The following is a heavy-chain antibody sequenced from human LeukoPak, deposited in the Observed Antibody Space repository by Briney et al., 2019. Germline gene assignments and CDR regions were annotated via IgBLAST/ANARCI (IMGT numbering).Heavy chain of an antibody. J-gene: IGHJ2*01. CDR2: IIPIFGTA. V-gene: IGHV1-69*13. Sequence: GASVKVSCKASGGTFGSYVISWVRQAPGQGLEWMGGIIPIFGTAHYAQKFQGRLTITADESTSTVYMEMSSLRTEDKAMYYCAKEGDTALVTGYFDLWGRGTLVTVSS. CDR3: AKEGDTALVTGYFDL. CDR1: GGTFGSYV. D-gene: IGHD5-18*01.